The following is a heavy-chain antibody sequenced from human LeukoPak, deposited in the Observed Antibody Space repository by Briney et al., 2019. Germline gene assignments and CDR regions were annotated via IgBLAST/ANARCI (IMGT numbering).Heavy chain of an antibody. CDR2: IKQDGSEK. CDR3: ARDPIYGDYWYFDL. CDR1: GFTFSSYW. V-gene: IGHV3-7*01. D-gene: IGHD4-17*01. J-gene: IGHJ2*01. Sequence: GGSLRLSCAASGFTFSSYWMSWVRQAPGKGLEWVANIKQDGSEKYYVDSVKGRFTISRDNAKNSLYLQMNSLRAEDTAVYYCARDPIYGDYWYFDLWGRGTLVTVSS.